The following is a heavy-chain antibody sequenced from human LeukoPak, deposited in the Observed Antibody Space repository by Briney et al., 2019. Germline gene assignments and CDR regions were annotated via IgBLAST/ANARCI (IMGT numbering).Heavy chain of an antibody. J-gene: IGHJ4*02. CDR1: GFTFSSYW. Sequence: GGSLRLSCAASGFTFSSYWMSWVRQAPGKGLEWVANIKQDGSEKYYVDPVKGRFTISRDNAKNSLYLQMNSLRAEDTAVYYCARDQAGYYDSSGYYLGWYYFDYWGQGTLVTVSS. CDR2: IKQDGSEK. D-gene: IGHD3-22*01. CDR3: ARDQAGYYDSSGYYLGWYYFDY. V-gene: IGHV3-7*01.